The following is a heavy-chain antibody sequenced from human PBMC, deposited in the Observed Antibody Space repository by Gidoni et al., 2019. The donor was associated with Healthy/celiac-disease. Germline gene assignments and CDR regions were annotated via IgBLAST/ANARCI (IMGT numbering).Heavy chain of an antibody. CDR1: GSTVSSHD. Sequence: EVQLVDSGGGLVQPGGSLSLSWPASGSTVSSHDMSWVRQAPGKGPEWVSVIYSGGSTYYADSVKGRFTISRDNSKNTLYLQMNSLRAEDTAVYYCASAGRGYSYGRADYWGQGTLVTVSS. CDR2: IYSGGST. CDR3: ASAGRGYSYGRADY. J-gene: IGHJ4*02. D-gene: IGHD5-18*01. V-gene: IGHV3-66*01.